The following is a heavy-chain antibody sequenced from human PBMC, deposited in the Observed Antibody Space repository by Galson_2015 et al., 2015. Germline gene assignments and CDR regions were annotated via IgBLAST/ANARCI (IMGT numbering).Heavy chain of an antibody. J-gene: IGHJ4*02. V-gene: IGHV3-30*18. CDR1: GFTFSSYG. CDR3: AKDRRSGSYYLDFDY. Sequence: SLRLSCAASGFTFSSYGMHWVRQAPGKGLGWVAVISYDGSNKYYADSVKGRFPISRDNSKNTLYLQMNSLRAEDTAVYYCAKDRRSGSYYLDFDYWGQGTLVTVSS. D-gene: IGHD1-26*01. CDR2: ISYDGSNK.